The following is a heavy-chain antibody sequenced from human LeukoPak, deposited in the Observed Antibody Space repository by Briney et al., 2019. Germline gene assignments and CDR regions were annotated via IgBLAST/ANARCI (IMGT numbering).Heavy chain of an antibody. CDR3: AKAPLVGATTPFDY. CDR1: GFTVSSNY. CDR2: ISGSGGST. D-gene: IGHD1-26*01. Sequence: GGSLRLSCAASGFTVSSNYMSWVRQAPGKGLEWVSAISGSGGSTYYADSVKGRFTISRDNSKNTLYLQMNSLRAEDTAVYYCAKAPLVGATTPFDYWGQGTLVTVSS. V-gene: IGHV3-23*01. J-gene: IGHJ4*02.